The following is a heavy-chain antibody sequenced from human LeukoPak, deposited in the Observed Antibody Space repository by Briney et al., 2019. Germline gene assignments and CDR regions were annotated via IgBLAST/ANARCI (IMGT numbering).Heavy chain of an antibody. V-gene: IGHV3-30*02. D-gene: IGHD3-10*01. CDR2: IRYDGSNK. Sequence: GGSLRLSCAASGFTFSSYGIYWVRQAPGKGLGWVAFIRYDGSNKYYADSVKGRFTISRDNSKNTLYLQMNSLRAEDTAVYYCAKETFGELLSAHFDYWGQGTLVTVSS. CDR3: AKETFGELLSAHFDY. CDR1: GFTFSSYG. J-gene: IGHJ4*02.